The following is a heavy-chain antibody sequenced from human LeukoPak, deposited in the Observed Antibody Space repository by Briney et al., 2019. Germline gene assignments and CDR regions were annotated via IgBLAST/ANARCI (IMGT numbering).Heavy chain of an antibody. Sequence: GESLRLSCAASGFTFSSYAMSWVRQAPGKGLEWVSAISGSGGSTYYADSVKGRFTISRDNSKNTLYLQMNSLRAEDTAVYYRAKAIWFGESVFDYWGQGTLVTVSS. CDR1: GFTFSSYA. D-gene: IGHD3-10*01. J-gene: IGHJ4*02. CDR2: ISGSGGST. CDR3: AKAIWFGESVFDY. V-gene: IGHV3-23*01.